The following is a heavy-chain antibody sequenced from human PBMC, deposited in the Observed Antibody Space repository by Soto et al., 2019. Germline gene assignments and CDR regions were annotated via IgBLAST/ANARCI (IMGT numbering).Heavy chain of an antibody. V-gene: IGHV3-30-3*01. Sequence: HPGGSLRLSCAASGFTFSSYAMHWVRQAPGKGLEWVAVISYDGSNKYYADSVKGRFTISRDNSKNTLYLQMNSLRAEDTAVYYCARDRGDPNQKKTTVVTRGAKNYYYYYYYGMDVWGQGTTVTVSS. J-gene: IGHJ6*02. D-gene: IGHD4-17*01. CDR3: ARDRGDPNQKKTTVVTRGAKNYYYYYYYGMDV. CDR1: GFTFSSYA. CDR2: ISYDGSNK.